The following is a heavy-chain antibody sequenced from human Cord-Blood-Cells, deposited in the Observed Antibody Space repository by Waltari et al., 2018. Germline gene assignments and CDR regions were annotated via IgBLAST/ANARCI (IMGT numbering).Heavy chain of an antibody. D-gene: IGHD7-27*01. J-gene: IGHJ4*02. V-gene: IGHV3-7*01. CDR2: IKQDGSEK. CDR3: EKTGDA. CDR1: GFPLRRYW. Sequence: EVQLVASGGGLVQPGGSLRLSCEASGFPLRRYWMSWVRQAPGKGLEWGANIKQDGSEKYYVDSVKGRFTICRDNAKNSLYLQMNSLRAEDTAVYYCEKTGDAWGQGTLVTVSS.